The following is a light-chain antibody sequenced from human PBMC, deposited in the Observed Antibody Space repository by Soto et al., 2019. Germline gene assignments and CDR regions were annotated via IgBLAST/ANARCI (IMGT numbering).Light chain of an antibody. CDR2: DVS. J-gene: IGKJ4*01. V-gene: IGKV3-11*01. CDR3: QQRSYWPLT. CDR1: QSVSSS. Sequence: EIVLTQSPATLSLSPGERATLSCRASQSVSSSLAWYQQKPGQTPRLLIYDVSNRATGIPARFSGSGSGTDFTLTVSSLEPEDFAVYYCQQRSYWPLTFGGGTKVEIK.